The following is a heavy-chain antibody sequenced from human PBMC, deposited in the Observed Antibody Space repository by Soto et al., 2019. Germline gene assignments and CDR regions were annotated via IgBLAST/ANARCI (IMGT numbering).Heavy chain of an antibody. CDR2: IIPIFGTA. D-gene: IGHD5-18*01. CDR1: GGTFSSYA. CDR3: ARNGFAAMAKYNWFDP. Sequence: QVQLVQSGAEVKKPGSSVKVSCKASGGTFSSYAISWVRQAPGQGLEWMGGIIPIFGTANYAQKFQGRVTITADESTSTAYMELSSLRSEDTAVYFCARNGFAAMAKYNWFDPWGQGTLVTVSS. V-gene: IGHV1-69*01. J-gene: IGHJ5*02.